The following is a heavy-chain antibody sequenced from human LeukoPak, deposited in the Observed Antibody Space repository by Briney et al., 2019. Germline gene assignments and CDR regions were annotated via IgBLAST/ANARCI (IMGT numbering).Heavy chain of an antibody. CDR1: GFTFSTYW. Sequence: GGSLRLSCAASGFTFSTYWMNWVRQAPGKGLEWVADIKQDGSEKNYVDSVKGRFTISRDNAKNSLYLQMNSLRAEDTAVYYCATNIYRRAPLWGQGTLVTVSS. CDR3: ATNIYRRAPL. J-gene: IGHJ4*02. D-gene: IGHD2/OR15-2a*01. CDR2: IKQDGSEK. V-gene: IGHV3-7*01.